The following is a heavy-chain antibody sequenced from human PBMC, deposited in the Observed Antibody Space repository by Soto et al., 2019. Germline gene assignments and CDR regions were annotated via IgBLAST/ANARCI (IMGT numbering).Heavy chain of an antibody. CDR3: ARSIAAAVDFDY. J-gene: IGHJ4*02. Sequence: SWVRQAPGQGLEWMGWISAYNGNTNYAQKLQGRVTMTTDTSTSTAYMELRSLRSDDTAVYYCARSIAAAVDFDYWGQGTLVTVSS. CDR2: ISAYNGNT. D-gene: IGHD6-13*01. V-gene: IGHV1-18*01.